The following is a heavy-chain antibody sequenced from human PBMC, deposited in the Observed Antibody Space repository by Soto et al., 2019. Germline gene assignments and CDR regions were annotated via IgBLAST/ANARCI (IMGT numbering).Heavy chain of an antibody. CDR3: ARDLGEVADRLYYYYGMDV. CDR2: INAGNGNT. V-gene: IGHV1-3*01. CDR1: GYTFTSYA. Sequence: GASVKVSCKASGYTFTSYAMHWVRQAPGQRLEWMGWINAGNGNTKYSQKFQGRVTITRDTSASTAYMELSSLRSEDTAVYYCARDLGEVADRLYYYYGMDVWGQGTTVTVSS. D-gene: IGHD6-19*01. J-gene: IGHJ6*02.